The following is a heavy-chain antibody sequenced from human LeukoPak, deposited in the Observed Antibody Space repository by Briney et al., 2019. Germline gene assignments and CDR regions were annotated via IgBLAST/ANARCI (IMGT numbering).Heavy chain of an antibody. J-gene: IGHJ4*02. CDR1: GDFISSGCYY. CDR3: ARAIVATISFDF. V-gene: IGHV4-31*03. Sequence: SETLSLTCSVSGDFISSGCYYWSWIRQHPGKGLEWIGYIYYSGNTYYNPSLKSRVTISVDTSKNQFSLKLTSVTAADTAVYYCARAIVATISFDFWGQGTLVTVSS. D-gene: IGHD5-12*01. CDR2: IYYSGNT.